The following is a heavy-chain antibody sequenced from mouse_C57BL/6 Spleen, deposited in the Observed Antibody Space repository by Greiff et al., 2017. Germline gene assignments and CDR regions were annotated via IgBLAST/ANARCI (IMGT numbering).Heavy chain of an antibody. CDR1: GYTFTSYG. CDR3: ARELYYYGSSYYAMDY. Sequence: VQLQQSGAELARPGASVKLSCKASGYTFTSYGISWVKQRTGQGLEWICELYPRSGNTYYNEKFKGKAPLTADKSSSTAYMELRSLTSEDSAVYFCARELYYYGSSYYAMDYWGQGTSVTVSS. D-gene: IGHD1-1*01. CDR2: LYPRSGNT. V-gene: IGHV1-81*01. J-gene: IGHJ4*01.